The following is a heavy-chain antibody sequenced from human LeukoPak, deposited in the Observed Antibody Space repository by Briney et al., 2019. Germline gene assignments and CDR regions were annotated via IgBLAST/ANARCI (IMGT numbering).Heavy chain of an antibody. CDR3: ARVGYSSSSKDY. D-gene: IGHD6-6*01. Sequence: GGSLRLSCAASGFTFSNYWMSWVRQAPGKGLEWVANINQDGSEKIYVDSVKGRLTMSRGNAKNSLFLQMSSLRADDTAVYYCARVGYSSSSKDYWGQGTLVTVSS. CDR1: GFTFSNYW. J-gene: IGHJ4*02. V-gene: IGHV3-7*01. CDR2: INQDGSEK.